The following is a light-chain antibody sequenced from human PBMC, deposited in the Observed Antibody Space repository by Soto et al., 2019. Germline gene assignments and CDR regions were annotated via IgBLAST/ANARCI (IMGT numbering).Light chain of an antibody. CDR1: NIGRKS. CDR3: QVWDSGVDHII. J-gene: IGLJ2*01. V-gene: IGLV3-21*03. Sequence: SYELTQPPSVSVAPGKTASITCEGNNIGRKSVHWYQQRPGQAPMVVFYYDGDRPSGIPERFSGSNSGTAATLTISGVEAGDEADYYCQVWDSGVDHIIFGGGTKLTVL. CDR2: YDG.